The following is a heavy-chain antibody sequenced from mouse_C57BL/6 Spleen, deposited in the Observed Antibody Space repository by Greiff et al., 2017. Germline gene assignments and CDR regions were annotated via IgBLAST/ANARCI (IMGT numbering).Heavy chain of an antibody. CDR1: GFTFSDYG. V-gene: IGHV5-15*01. CDR2: ISNLAYSI. D-gene: IGHD1-1*01. Sequence: DVMLVESGGGLVQPGGSLKLSCAASGFTFSDYGMAWVRQAPRKGPEWVAFISNLAYSIYYADTVTGRFTISRENAENTLYLEMSSLRSEDTAVYYCARQGDGSLDYWGQGTTLTVSS. CDR3: ARQGDGSLDY. J-gene: IGHJ2*01.